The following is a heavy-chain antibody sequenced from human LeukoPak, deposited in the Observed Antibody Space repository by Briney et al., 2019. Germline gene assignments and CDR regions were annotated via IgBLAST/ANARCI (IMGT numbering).Heavy chain of an antibody. J-gene: IGHJ3*02. D-gene: IGHD6-25*01. CDR1: GFTFSSYA. CDR3: AKDRPPPPGIAAREEAFDI. V-gene: IGHV3-23*01. CDR2: ISGSGGST. Sequence: PGGSLRLSCAAYGFTFSSYAMSWVRQAPGKGLEWVSAISGSGGSTYYADSVKGRFTISRDNSKDTLYLQMNSLRAEDTAVYYCAKDRPPPPGIAAREEAFDIWGQGTMVTVSS.